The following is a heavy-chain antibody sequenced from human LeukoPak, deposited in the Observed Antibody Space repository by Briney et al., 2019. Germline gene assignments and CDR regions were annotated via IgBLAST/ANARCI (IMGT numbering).Heavy chain of an antibody. CDR3: ARGTAAGTTPFDY. D-gene: IGHD1-14*01. Sequence: PGGSLRLSCAASGFTFSSYSMNWVRQAPGKGLEWLSSINSRGNYIYYADSLKGRFTISRDNPRNSLFLQMNSLRAEDTAVYCCARGTAAGTTPFDYWGQGTLVTVSS. V-gene: IGHV3-21*01. J-gene: IGHJ4*02. CDR2: INSRGNYI. CDR1: GFTFSSYS.